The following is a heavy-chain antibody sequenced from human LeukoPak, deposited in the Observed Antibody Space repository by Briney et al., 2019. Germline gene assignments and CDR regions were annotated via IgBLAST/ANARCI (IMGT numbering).Heavy chain of an antibody. CDR3: ARARSSGWPGPNWFDP. D-gene: IGHD6-19*01. CDR2: IIPILGIA. CDR1: GGTFSSYA. V-gene: IGHV1-69*04. Sequence: SVKVSCKASGGTFSSYAISWVRQAPGQGLEWMGRIIPILGIANYAQKFQGRVTITADKSTSTAYMELRSLRSDDTAVYYCARARSSGWPGPNWFDPWGQGTLVTVSS. J-gene: IGHJ5*02.